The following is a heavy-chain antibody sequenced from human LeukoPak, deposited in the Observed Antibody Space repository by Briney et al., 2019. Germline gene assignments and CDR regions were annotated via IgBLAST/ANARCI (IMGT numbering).Heavy chain of an antibody. CDR2: ISGSGGIT. D-gene: IGHD3-10*01. CDR3: AKDQRFGDLDDY. Sequence: GGSLRLACAASGFTFSNYAMSWVRQAPGKGLEWLSAISGSGGITYYVDSVKGRFTISRDNSKNTLYLQMNSLRAEDTAVYYCAKDQRFGDLDDYRGQGTLVTVSS. J-gene: IGHJ4*02. V-gene: IGHV3-23*01. CDR1: GFTFSNYA.